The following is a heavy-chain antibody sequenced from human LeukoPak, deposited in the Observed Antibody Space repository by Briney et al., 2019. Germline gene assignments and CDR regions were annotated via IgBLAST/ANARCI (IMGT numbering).Heavy chain of an antibody. D-gene: IGHD3-10*01. CDR1: GYTFTGYY. J-gene: IGHJ5*02. Sequence: RASVKVSCKASGYTFTGYYMHRVRQAPGQGLEWMGWINPNSGGTNYAQKFQGRVTMTRDTSISTAYMELSRLRSDDTAVYYCARLLWFGEDGNWFDPWGQGTLVTVSS. CDR3: ARLLWFGEDGNWFDP. V-gene: IGHV1-2*02. CDR2: INPNSGGT.